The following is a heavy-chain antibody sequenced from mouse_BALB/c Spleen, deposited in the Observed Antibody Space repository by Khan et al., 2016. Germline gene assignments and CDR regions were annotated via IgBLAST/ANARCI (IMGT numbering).Heavy chain of an antibody. Sequence: VQLQESGAELVKPGASVKLSCTATGFNIKDTYMHWVKQRPAQGIEGIGRIDTASGNTRYDPTFQGKATITADTSSNQAYLQLSSVTSEDTAVYYCVIYPFAYWCQGTLVSVSA. V-gene: IGHV14-3*02. CDR3: VIYPFAY. CDR1: GFNIKDTY. J-gene: IGHJ3*01. D-gene: IGHD2-1*01. CDR2: IDTASGNT.